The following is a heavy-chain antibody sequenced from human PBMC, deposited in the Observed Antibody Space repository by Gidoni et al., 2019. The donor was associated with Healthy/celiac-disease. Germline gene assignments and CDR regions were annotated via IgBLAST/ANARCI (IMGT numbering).Heavy chain of an antibody. CDR1: GFPFTTYA. D-gene: IGHD4-17*01. CDR2: ISGSGGST. V-gene: IGHV3-23*01. CDR3: AKDKLYGGNPQSYDAFDI. Sequence: EVQLLESGGGLVQPGGSLRLSCAASGFPFTTYAMSWVRQAPGKGLEWVSAISGSGGSTYYADSVKGRFTISRDNSKNTLYLQMNSLRAEDTAVYYCAKDKLYGGNPQSYDAFDIWGQGTMVTVSS. J-gene: IGHJ3*02.